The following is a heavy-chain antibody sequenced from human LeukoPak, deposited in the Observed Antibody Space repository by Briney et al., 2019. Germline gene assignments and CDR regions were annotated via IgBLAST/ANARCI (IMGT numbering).Heavy chain of an antibody. CDR3: ATTAMVTVDAFDI. V-gene: IGHV1-18*01. CDR2: ISAYNGNT. D-gene: IGHD5-18*01. CDR1: GYTFTSYG. Sequence: ASVKFSCKASGYTFTSYGISWVRQAPGQGLEWMGWISAYNGNTNYAQKLQGRGTMTTDTSTSTAYMELRSLRSDDTAVYYCATTAMVTVDAFDIWGQGTMVTVSS. J-gene: IGHJ3*02.